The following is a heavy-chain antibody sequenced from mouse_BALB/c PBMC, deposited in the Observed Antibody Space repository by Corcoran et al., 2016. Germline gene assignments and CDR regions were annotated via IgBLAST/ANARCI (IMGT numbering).Heavy chain of an antibody. D-gene: IGHD2-10*02. V-gene: IGHV14-3*02. CDR1: GFNIKDTY. J-gene: IGHJ3*01. CDR2: IDPANGNT. CDR3: ARFEYGRAWFAY. Sequence: EVQLQQSGAELVKPGASVKLSCTASGFNIKDTYMHWVKQRPEQGLEWIGRIDPANGNTKYDPKFQGKATITADTSSNTAYLQLSSLTSEDTAVYYCARFEYGRAWFAYWGLGTLVTVSA.